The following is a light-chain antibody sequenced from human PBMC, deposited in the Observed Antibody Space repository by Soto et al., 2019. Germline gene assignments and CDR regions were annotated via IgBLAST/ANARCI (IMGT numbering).Light chain of an antibody. CDR2: DVS. CDR3: QQRSSWPRSIT. Sequence: EIVLTQSPVTMSLSPGERATLSCRASQSVTTYLAWYQQKPGQAPRLLIYDVSKRATGIPARFSGSGSGTDFTLTISSLEPEDVGVYYCQQRSSWPRSITFVQGTRLEIK. V-gene: IGKV3-11*01. J-gene: IGKJ5*01. CDR1: QSVTTY.